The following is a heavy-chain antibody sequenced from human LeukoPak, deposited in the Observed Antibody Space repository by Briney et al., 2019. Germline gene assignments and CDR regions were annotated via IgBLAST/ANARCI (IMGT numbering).Heavy chain of an antibody. CDR2: IYYSGST. D-gene: IGHD6-6*01. CDR3: ARGGPSPFDY. CDR1: GGSISSYY. Sequence: SETLSLTCTVSGGSISSYYWSWIWQPPGKGLEWIGYIYYSGSTNYNPSLKSRVTISVDTSKNQFSLKLSSVTAADTAVYYCARGGPSPFDYWGQGTLVTVSS. V-gene: IGHV4-59*01. J-gene: IGHJ4*02.